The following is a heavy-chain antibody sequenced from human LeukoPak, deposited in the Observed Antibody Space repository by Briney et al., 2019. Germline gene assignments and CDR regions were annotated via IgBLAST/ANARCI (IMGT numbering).Heavy chain of an antibody. Sequence: SETLSLTCAVYGGSFSGYYWSWIRQPPGKGLEWIGYIYYSGSTNYNPSLKSRVTISVDTSKNQFSLKLSSVTAADTAVYYCARLGRLGSGSYGGGFEFDYWGQGTLVTVSS. CDR2: IYYSGST. D-gene: IGHD1-26*01. J-gene: IGHJ4*02. V-gene: IGHV4-59*01. CDR1: GGSFSGYY. CDR3: ARLGRLGSGSYGGGFEFDY.